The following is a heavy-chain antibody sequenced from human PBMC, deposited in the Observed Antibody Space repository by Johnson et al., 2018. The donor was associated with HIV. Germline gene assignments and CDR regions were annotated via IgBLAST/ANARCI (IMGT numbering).Heavy chain of an antibody. CDR3: ARPIARGASDI. J-gene: IGHJ3*02. D-gene: IGHD3-10*01. Sequence: VQLVESGGGLVQPGGSLRLSCAASGFTFSSNWMNWVRQAPGKGLQWVGNIKEDGSEKYYVDSVRGRFTISRDNAKNSLYLQMNSLRVEDTAVYYCARPIARGASDIWGQGTMVTVSS. CDR2: IKEDGSEK. V-gene: IGHV3-7*05. CDR1: GFTFSSNW.